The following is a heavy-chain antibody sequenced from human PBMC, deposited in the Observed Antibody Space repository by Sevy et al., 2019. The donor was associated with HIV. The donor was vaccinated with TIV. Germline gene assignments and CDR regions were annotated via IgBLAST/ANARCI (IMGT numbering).Heavy chain of an antibody. Sequence: SETLSLTCSVSGYSINTDYYRGWIRQPPGKGLEWIGSLYHSGSIYYNPSLKSRVTISVDSSKSQFSLKLSSVTAADTAVYYCAGAMGITIFRVLINYWGQGTLVTVSS. D-gene: IGHD3-3*01. V-gene: IGHV4-38-2*02. J-gene: IGHJ4*02. CDR1: GYSINTDYY. CDR3: AGAMGITIFRVLINY. CDR2: LYHSGSI.